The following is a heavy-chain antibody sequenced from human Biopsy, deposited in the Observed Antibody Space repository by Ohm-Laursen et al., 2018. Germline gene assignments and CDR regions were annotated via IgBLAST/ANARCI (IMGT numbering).Heavy chain of an antibody. CDR3: TRDTTYYAGTTYYDALDV. CDR1: GFTFSNYA. D-gene: IGHD2/OR15-2a*01. V-gene: IGHV3-7*01. CDR2: IKRDGSQS. J-gene: IGHJ3*01. Sequence: SLRFSCAASGFTFSNYAIHWVRQAPGKGLEWVANIKRDGSQSNHADSVKGRFTISRDNAKNSLYLQMNSLRAEDTAVYYCTRDTTYYAGTTYYDALDVWGQGTTVTVSS.